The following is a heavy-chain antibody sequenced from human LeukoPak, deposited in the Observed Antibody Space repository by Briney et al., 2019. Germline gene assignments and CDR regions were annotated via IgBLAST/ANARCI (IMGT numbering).Heavy chain of an antibody. CDR1: GFTFSSYS. CDR3: ARWGYSGYDPIVYYYYGMDV. CDR2: ISSSSSYI. D-gene: IGHD5-12*01. J-gene: IGHJ6*02. Sequence: KTGGSLRLSCAASGFTFSSYSMNWVRQAPGKGLEWVSSISSSSSYIYYADSVKGRFTISRDNAKNSLYLQMNSLRAEDTAVYCCARWGYSGYDPIVYYYYGMDVWGQGTTVTVSS. V-gene: IGHV3-21*01.